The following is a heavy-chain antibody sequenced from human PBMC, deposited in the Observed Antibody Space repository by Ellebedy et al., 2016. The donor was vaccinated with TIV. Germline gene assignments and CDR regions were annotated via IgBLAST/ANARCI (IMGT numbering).Heavy chain of an antibody. CDR2: INQDGSDK. Sequence: GESLKISCSASGFTFSSAWTSWVRQAPGKGLEWVANINQDGSDKSYVDSVKGRFSISRDNAKNSLYLQMNSLRAEDTAVYYCARDYASGWGQGTLVTVSS. J-gene: IGHJ4*02. CDR3: ARDYASG. D-gene: IGHD3-16*01. CDR1: GFTFSSAW. V-gene: IGHV3-7*03.